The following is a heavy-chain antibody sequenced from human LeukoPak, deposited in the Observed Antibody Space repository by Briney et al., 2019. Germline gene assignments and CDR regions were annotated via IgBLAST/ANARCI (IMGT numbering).Heavy chain of an antibody. V-gene: IGHV1-69*13. CDR3: ARDIHSVAFDI. CDR1: GGTFSSYA. Sequence: GASVKVSCKASGGTFSSYAISWVRQAPGQGLEWMGGIIPIFGTANYAQKLQGRVTITADESTSTAYMELSSLRSEDTAVYYCARDIHSVAFDIWGQGTVVTVSS. J-gene: IGHJ3*02. CDR2: IIPIFGTA.